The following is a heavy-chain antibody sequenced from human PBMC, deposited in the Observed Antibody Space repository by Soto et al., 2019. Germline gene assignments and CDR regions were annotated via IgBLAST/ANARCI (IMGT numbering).Heavy chain of an antibody. Sequence: ASVKVSCKASGYAFTGYYMHWVRQAPGQGLEWMGWMNPNSGGTNYAQKFQGWVTMTRDTSISTAYMELSRLRSDDTAFYYCARATAVTTGYNYYGMDVWGQGTAVTVSS. V-gene: IGHV1-2*04. CDR2: MNPNSGGT. D-gene: IGHD4-17*01. CDR3: ARATAVTTGYNYYGMDV. CDR1: GYAFTGYY. J-gene: IGHJ6*02.